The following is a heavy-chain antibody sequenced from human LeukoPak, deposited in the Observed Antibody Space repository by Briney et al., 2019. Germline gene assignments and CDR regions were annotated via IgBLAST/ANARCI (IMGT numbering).Heavy chain of an antibody. Sequence: GGSLRLSCAASGFTFSSYGMRWVRQAPGKGLEWVAVIWYDGSNKYYADSVKGRFTISRDNSKNTLYLQMNSLRAEDTAVYYCARDMGYSGYDPDYYYYGMDVWGKGTTVTVSS. CDR1: GFTFSSYG. CDR3: ARDMGYSGYDPDYYYYGMDV. V-gene: IGHV3-33*01. D-gene: IGHD5-12*01. J-gene: IGHJ6*04. CDR2: IWYDGSNK.